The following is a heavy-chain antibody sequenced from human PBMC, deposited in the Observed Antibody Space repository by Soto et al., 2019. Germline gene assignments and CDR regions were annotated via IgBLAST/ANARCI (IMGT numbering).Heavy chain of an antibody. D-gene: IGHD1-26*01. J-gene: IGHJ4*02. CDR1: GYTLTELS. CDR2: FDPEDGET. CDR3: ARTRRKWELLPYYFDY. V-gene: IGHV1-24*01. Sequence: ASVKVSCKVSGYTLTELSMHWVRQAPGKGLEWMGGFDPEDGETIYAQKFQGRVTMTEDTSTDTAYMELSSLRSEDTAVYYCARTRRKWELLPYYFDYWGQGTLVTVSS.